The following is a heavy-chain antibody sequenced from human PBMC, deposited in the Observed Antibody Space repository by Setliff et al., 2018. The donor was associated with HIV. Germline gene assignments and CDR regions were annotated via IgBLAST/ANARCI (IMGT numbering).Heavy chain of an antibody. CDR2: IYTRGST. V-gene: IGHV4-61*09. D-gene: IGHD3-16*01. CDR1: GDSISTGSNY. Sequence: SETLSLTCSVSGDSISTGSNYWTWIRQPAGKGLEWIGHIYTRGSTNYRPSLRSRVTISFDTSRNQVSLRLNSVTAADAAVYYCARAPSHYDAFTDSYVPYHLDHWGQGKLVTVSS. J-gene: IGHJ4*02. CDR3: ARAPSHYDAFTDSYVPYHLDH.